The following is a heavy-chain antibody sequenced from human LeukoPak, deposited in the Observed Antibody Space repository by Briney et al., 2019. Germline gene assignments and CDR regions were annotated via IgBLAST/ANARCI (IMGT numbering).Heavy chain of an antibody. V-gene: IGHV1-2*06. CDR2: INPNSGGT. J-gene: IGHJ4*02. Sequence: ASVKVSCKASGYTFTGYYMHWVRQAPGQGLEWMGRINPNSGGTNYAQKFQGRVTMTRDTSISTAYMELSRLRSDDTAVYYCARGNAGYSYRQTDYWGQGTLVTVSS. D-gene: IGHD5-18*01. CDR3: ARGNAGYSYRQTDY. CDR1: GYTFTGYY.